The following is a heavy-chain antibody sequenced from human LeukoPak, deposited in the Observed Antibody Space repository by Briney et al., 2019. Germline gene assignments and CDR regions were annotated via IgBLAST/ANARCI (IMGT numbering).Heavy chain of an antibody. CDR2: IYTSGST. V-gene: IGHV4-61*02. Sequence: ASETLSLTCTVSGGSISSGSYYWSWIRQPAGKGLEWIGRIYTSGSTNYNPSLKSRVTISVDTSKNQLSLKLSSVTAADTAVYYCAIGGYYGSGSYYDYWGQGTLVTVSS. CDR3: AIGGYYGSGSYYDY. D-gene: IGHD3-10*01. CDR1: GGSISSGSYY. J-gene: IGHJ4*02.